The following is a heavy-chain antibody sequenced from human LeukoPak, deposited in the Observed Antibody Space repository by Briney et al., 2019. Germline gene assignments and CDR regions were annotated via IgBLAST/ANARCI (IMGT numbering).Heavy chain of an antibody. Sequence: SGGSLRLSCAASGFTFYDYAMHWVRQAPGKGLEWVSGISWNSGSIGYADSVKGRFTISRDNAKNSLYLQMNSLRAEDTALYYCAKDSAGTFDYWGQGTLVTVSS. CDR1: GFTFYDYA. D-gene: IGHD6-19*01. J-gene: IGHJ4*02. CDR3: AKDSAGTFDY. V-gene: IGHV3-9*01. CDR2: ISWNSGSI.